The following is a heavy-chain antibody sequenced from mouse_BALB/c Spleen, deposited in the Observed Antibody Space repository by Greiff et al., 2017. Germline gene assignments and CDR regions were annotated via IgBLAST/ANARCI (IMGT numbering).Heavy chain of an antibody. CDR2: IYPGSGTT. CDR1: GYTFTDYV. J-gene: IGHJ2*01. Sequence: VQRVESGPELVKPGASVKLSCKASGYTFTDYVIRWGKLRTGQGLEWIGEIYPGSGTTYYNEKFKDKATLTADKSSNTAYLQLSSLTSADSAVYFYSGRDYGPFAYWGQGTTLTVSS. D-gene: IGHD1-2*01. V-gene: IGHV1-77*01. CDR3: SGRDYGPFAY.